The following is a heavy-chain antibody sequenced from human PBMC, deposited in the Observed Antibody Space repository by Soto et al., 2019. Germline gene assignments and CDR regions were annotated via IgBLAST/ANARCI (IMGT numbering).Heavy chain of an antibody. D-gene: IGHD3-22*01. CDR1: GGSISSGGYS. CDR3: ARDFASNGYYGSPAFDI. J-gene: IGHJ3*02. Sequence: QLQLQESGSGLVKPSQTLSLTCAVSGGSISSGGYSWSWIRQPPGKGLEWIGYIYHSGSTYYNPSLKSRVTISVDRSKNQFSLKLSSVTAADTAVYYCARDFASNGYYGSPAFDIWGQGTMVTVSS. V-gene: IGHV4-30-2*01. CDR2: IYHSGST.